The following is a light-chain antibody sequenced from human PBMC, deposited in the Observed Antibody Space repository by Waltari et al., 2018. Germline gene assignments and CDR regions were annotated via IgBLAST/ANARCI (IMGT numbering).Light chain of an antibody. V-gene: IGLV1-40*01. Sequence: QSVLTQPSSVSGAPGQRVTISCNGSPPNIGATYDVHWYQQIPGTVPRFLISGDSNRPSGVPDRFSASKSGTSASLAIADLHVEDEADYYCHSYDSSLSTWLFGGGTKLTVL. CDR2: GDS. CDR3: HSYDSSLSTWL. J-gene: IGLJ3*02. CDR1: PPNIGATYD.